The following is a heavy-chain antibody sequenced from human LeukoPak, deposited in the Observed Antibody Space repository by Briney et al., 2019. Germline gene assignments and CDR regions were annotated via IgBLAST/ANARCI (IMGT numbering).Heavy chain of an antibody. CDR1: GFTFSSYG. V-gene: IGHV3-33*01. J-gene: IGHJ4*02. D-gene: IGHD1-26*01. Sequence: GRSLRLSCAASGFTFSSYGMHWVRQAPGKGLEWVAVIWYDGSNKYYADSVKGRFTISRDNSKNTLYLQMNSLRAEDTAVYYCARDISGSYGVASDWGQGTLVTVSS. CDR2: IWYDGSNK. CDR3: ARDISGSYGVASD.